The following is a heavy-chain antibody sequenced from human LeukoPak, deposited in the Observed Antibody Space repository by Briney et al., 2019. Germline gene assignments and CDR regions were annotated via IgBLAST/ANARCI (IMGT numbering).Heavy chain of an antibody. CDR1: GGSISSYY. CDR2: IYYGGTT. D-gene: IGHD5-18*01. V-gene: IGHV4-59*01. CDR3: ARHAGGYSYET. Sequence: SETLSPTCTVSGGSISSYYWSWIRQSPGKGLEWIGYIYYGGTTNYNPSLKSRVTILIDRSKNQFSLRLSSVTAADTAVYYCARHAGGYSYETWGQGTLVTVSS. J-gene: IGHJ4*02.